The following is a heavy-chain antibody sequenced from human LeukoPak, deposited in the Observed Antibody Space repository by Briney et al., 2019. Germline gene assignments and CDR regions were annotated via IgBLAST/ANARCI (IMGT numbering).Heavy chain of an antibody. D-gene: IGHD6-6*01. J-gene: IGHJ4*02. CDR1: GYTFTGYY. CDR2: INPNSGGT. V-gene: IGHV1-2*02. Sequence: ASVKVSCKASGYTFTGYYMHWVRQAPGQGLEWMGWINPNSGGTNYAQKLQGRVTMTRDTSIRTAYMELSRLGSDDTAVYYCATVSSSSSVFAFDSWGQGTLVTVSS. CDR3: ATVSSSSSVFAFDS.